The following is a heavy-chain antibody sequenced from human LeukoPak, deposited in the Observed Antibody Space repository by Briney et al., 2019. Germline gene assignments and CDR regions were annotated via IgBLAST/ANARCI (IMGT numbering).Heavy chain of an antibody. CDR3: ASMGSVDPPADY. CDR2: IIPIFGTA. D-gene: IGHD2-15*01. CDR1: GYTFTSYG. Sequence: PWASVKVSCKASGYTFTSYGISWVRQAPGQGLEWMGGIIPIFGTANYAQKFQGRVTITADESTSTAYMELSSLRSEDTAVYYCASMGSVDPPADYWGQGTLVTVSS. J-gene: IGHJ4*02. V-gene: IGHV1-69*13.